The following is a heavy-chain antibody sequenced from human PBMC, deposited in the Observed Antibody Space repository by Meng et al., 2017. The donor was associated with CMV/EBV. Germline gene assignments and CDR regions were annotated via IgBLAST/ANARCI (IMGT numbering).Heavy chain of an antibody. CDR3: ARGPLGEYSNYDAP. CDR1: GYSFTSYG. J-gene: IGHJ5*02. D-gene: IGHD4-11*01. V-gene: IGHV1-2*02. CDR2: INPNSGGT. Sequence: QVRLGQLGSRVNKPVPSGKVTCKASGYSFTSYGISWVRQAPGQGLGWMGWINPNSGGTNYAQKFQGRVTMTRDTSISTAYMELSRLRSDDTAVYYCARGPLGEYSNYDAPWGQGTLVTVPS.